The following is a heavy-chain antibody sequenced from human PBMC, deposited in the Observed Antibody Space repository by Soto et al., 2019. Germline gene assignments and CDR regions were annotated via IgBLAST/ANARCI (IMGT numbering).Heavy chain of an antibody. Sequence: GESLKISCKGSGYSFTSYWISWVRQMPGKGLEWMGRIDPSDSYTNYSPSFQGHVTISADKSISTAYLQWSSLKASGTAMYYCAILGYYYDSSADAFDIWGQGTMVTVS. V-gene: IGHV5-10-1*01. J-gene: IGHJ3*02. CDR2: IDPSDSYT. CDR3: AILGYYYDSSADAFDI. CDR1: GYSFTSYW. D-gene: IGHD3-22*01.